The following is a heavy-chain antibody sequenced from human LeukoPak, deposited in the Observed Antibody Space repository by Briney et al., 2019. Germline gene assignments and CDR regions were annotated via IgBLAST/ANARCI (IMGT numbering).Heavy chain of an antibody. CDR2: IYSGGST. J-gene: IGHJ6*03. CDR3: ARDVPAHCSSTSCYRYYYYMDV. D-gene: IGHD2-2*02. V-gene: IGHV3-53*05. CDR1: GFTVSSNY. Sequence: PGGSLRLSCAASGFTVSSNYMSWVRQAPGKGLEWVSVIYSGGSTYYADSVKGRFTISRDNSKNTPYLQMNSLKAADTAVYYGARDVPAHCSSTSCYRYYYYMDVWGKGTTVTVSS.